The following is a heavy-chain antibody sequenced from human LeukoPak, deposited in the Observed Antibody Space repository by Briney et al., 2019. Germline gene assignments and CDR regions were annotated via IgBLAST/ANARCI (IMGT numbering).Heavy chain of an antibody. Sequence: ASVKVSCKVSGYTLTELSMHWVRQAPGKGLEWMGGFDPEDGETIYAQKFQGRVTMTEDTSTDTAYMELSSLRSEDTAVYNCARVVTPRYCTSPTCYWKGWFDPWGQGTLVTVSS. CDR1: GYTLTELS. CDR2: FDPEDGET. J-gene: IGHJ5*02. V-gene: IGHV1-24*01. CDR3: ARVVTPRYCTSPTCYWKGWFDP. D-gene: IGHD2-2*01.